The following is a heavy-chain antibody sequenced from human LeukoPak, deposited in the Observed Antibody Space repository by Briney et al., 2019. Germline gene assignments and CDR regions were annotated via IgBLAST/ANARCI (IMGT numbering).Heavy chain of an antibody. Sequence: GASVKVSCKASGYAFTTSDINWVRQATGQGLEWMGWMSPYGGNTRYAQKFQARIIMTRNTSASTAYMELSSLTSEDTAVYYCARGGSFGLKANLDSWGQGTLVTVPS. CDR1: GYAFTTSD. CDR2: MSPYGGNT. CDR3: ARGGSFGLKANLDS. J-gene: IGHJ4*02. V-gene: IGHV1-8*01. D-gene: IGHD3/OR15-3a*01.